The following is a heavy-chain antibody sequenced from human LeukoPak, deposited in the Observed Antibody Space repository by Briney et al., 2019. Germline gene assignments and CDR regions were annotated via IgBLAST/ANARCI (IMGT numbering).Heavy chain of an antibody. CDR1: GFTFSSYS. CDR3: ARDVAEGRFDP. Sequence: GGSLRLSCAASGFTFSSYSMNWVRQAPGKGLEWVSSISSSSSYIYYADSVKGRFTISRDNAKRSLYLQMNSLRPEDTAVYYCARDVAEGRFDPWGQGTLVTVSS. CDR2: ISSSSSYI. J-gene: IGHJ5*02. V-gene: IGHV3-21*01.